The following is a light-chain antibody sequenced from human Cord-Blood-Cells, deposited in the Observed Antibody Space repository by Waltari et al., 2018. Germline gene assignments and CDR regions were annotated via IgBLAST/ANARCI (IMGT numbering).Light chain of an antibody. CDR2: GAS. Sequence: EIVMTQSPATLSVSPGERATLSCRAGQSVSSNLSCYQQKPGQAPRLLIYGASTRATGIPARFSGSGSGTEFTLTISSLQSEDFAVYYCQQYNNWTDTFGQGTKVEIK. V-gene: IGKV3-15*01. J-gene: IGKJ1*01. CDR3: QQYNNWTDT. CDR1: QSVSSN.